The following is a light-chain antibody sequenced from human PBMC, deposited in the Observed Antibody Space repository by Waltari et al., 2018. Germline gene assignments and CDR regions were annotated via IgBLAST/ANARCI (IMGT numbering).Light chain of an antibody. Sequence: QSALTQPRSVSGSPGQSVTISCTGTSSAVGGSNYVSWYQQHPGKAPKLMIYDVSKRPSGVPDRFSGSKSGNTASLTISGLQAEDEADYYCCSYAGSYTLFGGGTKLTVL. V-gene: IGLV2-11*01. CDR2: DVS. J-gene: IGLJ2*01. CDR1: SSAVGGSNY. CDR3: CSYAGSYTL.